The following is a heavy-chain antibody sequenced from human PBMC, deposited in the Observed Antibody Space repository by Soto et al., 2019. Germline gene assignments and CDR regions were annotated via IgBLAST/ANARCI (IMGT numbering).Heavy chain of an antibody. CDR3: ARDLFSTRPSSPPE. CDR2: IIPIFGTA. J-gene: IGHJ4*02. D-gene: IGHD3-3*01. V-gene: IGHV1-69*13. Sequence: GASVKVSCKASGGTFSSYAISWVRQAPGQGLEWMGGIIPIFGTANYAQKFQGRVTITADESTSTAYMELSSLRSEDTAVYYCARDLFSTRPSSPPEWGQGTLVTVSS. CDR1: GGTFSSYA.